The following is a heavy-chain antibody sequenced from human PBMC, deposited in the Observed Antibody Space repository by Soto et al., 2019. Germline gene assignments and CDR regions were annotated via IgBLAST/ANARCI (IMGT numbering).Heavy chain of an antibody. D-gene: IGHD4-17*01. V-gene: IGHV4-59*02. CDR2: ISYSGFA. J-gene: IGHJ6*01. CDR1: VGSVSLYS. CDR3: ARLERTVSNYYYYSGVDV. Sequence: SGTLSLTCTVSVGSVSLYSWGWIRQPPGKGLEWSGHISYSGFANYNPSLNGRLTISVDTSKNQLSLKLSSVTAADTAVYYCARLERTVSNYYYYSGVDVWGEGTTVTVPS.